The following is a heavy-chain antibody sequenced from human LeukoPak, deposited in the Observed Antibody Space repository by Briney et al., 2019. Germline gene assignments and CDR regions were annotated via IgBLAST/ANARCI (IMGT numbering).Heavy chain of an antibody. CDR3: ARDQGYCGGDCRDAFDI. D-gene: IGHD2-21*02. CDR2: ISAYNGNT. V-gene: IGHV1-18*01. Sequence: ASVKVSCKASGYTFTSYGISWVRQAPGQGLEWMGWISAYNGNTNYAQKLQGRVTMTTDTSTSTAYMELRSLRSDDTAVCYCARDQGYCGGDCRDAFDIWGQGTMVTVSS. CDR1: GYTFTSYG. J-gene: IGHJ3*02.